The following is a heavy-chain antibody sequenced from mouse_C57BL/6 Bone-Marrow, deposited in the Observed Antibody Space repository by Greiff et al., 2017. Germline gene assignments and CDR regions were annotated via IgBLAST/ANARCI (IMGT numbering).Heavy chain of an antibody. CDR3: ARKVLFAY. CDR1: GYTFTSYW. V-gene: IGHV1-64*01. J-gene: IGHJ3*01. CDR2: IHPNRGST. Sequence: QVQLQQPGAELVQPGASVQLSCKASGYTFTSYWMHWVKQRPGQGLEWIGMIHPNRGSTNYNEKFKSKATLTVDKASSTAYMQLSSLTSEDSAVYYCARKVLFAYWGQGTLVTVSA.